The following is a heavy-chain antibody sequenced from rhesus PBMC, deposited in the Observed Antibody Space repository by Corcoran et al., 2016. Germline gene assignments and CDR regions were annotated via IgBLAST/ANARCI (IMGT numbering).Heavy chain of an antibody. CDR1: GFTFSSYW. Sequence: EVQLVESGGGLAKPGGSLRLSCAASGFTFSSYWMNWVRQTPGKGLEWISGINGGWSSKHAADSVKCRFTSSRDNSKNTLSLQRNSLRAEDTAGYYCAKGASSGSWKGYFDYWGQGVLVTVSS. CDR3: AKGASSGSWKGYFDY. V-gene: IGHV3S42*01. CDR2: INGGWSSK. J-gene: IGHJ4*01. D-gene: IGHD6-25*01.